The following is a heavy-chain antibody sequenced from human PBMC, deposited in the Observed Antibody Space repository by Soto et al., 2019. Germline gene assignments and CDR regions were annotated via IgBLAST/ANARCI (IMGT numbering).Heavy chain of an antibody. J-gene: IGHJ4*02. CDR3: AHRVLRTVFGLVTTTAIYFDF. V-gene: IGHV2-5*02. CDR2: SYWDDDK. CDR1: GFSLTTSGVG. D-gene: IGHD3-3*01. Sequence: QITLNESGPTQVKPRQTLTLTCTFSGFSLTTSGVGVGWIRQSPGKAPEWLALSYWDDDKRYSPSLKSRLTITKDTSKNQVVLTMADLEPADTATYYCAHRVLRTVFGLVTTTAIYFDFWGQGTPVAVSS.